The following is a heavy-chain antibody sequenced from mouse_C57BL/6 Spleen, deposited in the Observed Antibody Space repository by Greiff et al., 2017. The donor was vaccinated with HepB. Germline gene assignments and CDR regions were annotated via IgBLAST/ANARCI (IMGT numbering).Heavy chain of an antibody. CDR2: INPNNGGT. Sequence: EVQLQQSGPELVKPGASVKISCKASGYTFTDYYMNWVKQSHGKSLEWIGDINPNNGGTSYNQKFKGKATLTVDKSSSTAYMELRSLTSEDSAVYYCARNGSPHWYFDVWGTGTTVTVSS. D-gene: IGHD1-1*01. CDR3: ARNGSPHWYFDV. CDR1: GYTFTDYY. J-gene: IGHJ1*03. V-gene: IGHV1-26*01.